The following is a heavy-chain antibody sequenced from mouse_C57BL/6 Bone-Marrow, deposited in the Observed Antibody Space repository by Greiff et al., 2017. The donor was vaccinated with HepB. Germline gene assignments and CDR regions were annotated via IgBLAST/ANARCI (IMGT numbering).Heavy chain of an antibody. Sequence: EVKLVESGEGLVKPGGSLKLSCAASGFTFSSYAMSWVRQTPEKRLEWVAYISSGGDYIYYADTVKGRFTISRDNARNTLYLQMSSLKSEDTAMYYCTRGGTRTYDYDGYYFDYWGQGTTLTVSS. D-gene: IGHD2-4*01. CDR1: GFTFSSYA. V-gene: IGHV5-9-1*02. J-gene: IGHJ2*01. CDR2: ISSGGDYI. CDR3: TRGGTRTYDYDGYYFDY.